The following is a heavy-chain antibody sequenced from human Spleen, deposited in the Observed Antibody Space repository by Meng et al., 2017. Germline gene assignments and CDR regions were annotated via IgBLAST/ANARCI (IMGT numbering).Heavy chain of an antibody. V-gene: IGHV4-59*01. CDR1: GGSFSDYY. D-gene: IGHD5-18*01. CDR3: ARNQGRGYSYGAVDY. CDR2: IYYSGST. Sequence: SQTLSLTCVVSGGSFSDYYWSWIRQPPGKGLEWIGYIYYSGSTNYNPSLKSRVTISVDTSKNQFSLKLSSVTAADTAVYYCARNQGRGYSYGAVDYWGQGTLVTVSS. J-gene: IGHJ4*02.